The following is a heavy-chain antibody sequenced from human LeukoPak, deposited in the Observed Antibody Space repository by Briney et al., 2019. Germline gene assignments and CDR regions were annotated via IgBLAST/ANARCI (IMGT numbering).Heavy chain of an antibody. Sequence: SETLSLTCTVSSGSISSYYWSWIRQPPGKGLEWIGYIYYSGNTNYNPSLKRRVTISADMSKNQFSLKLSSVTTADTAVYYCARGRIAAAGTGAFDIWGEGTMVTVSS. CDR3: ARGRIAAAGTGAFDI. D-gene: IGHD6-13*01. J-gene: IGHJ3*02. CDR2: IYYSGNT. CDR1: SGSISSYY. V-gene: IGHV4-59*01.